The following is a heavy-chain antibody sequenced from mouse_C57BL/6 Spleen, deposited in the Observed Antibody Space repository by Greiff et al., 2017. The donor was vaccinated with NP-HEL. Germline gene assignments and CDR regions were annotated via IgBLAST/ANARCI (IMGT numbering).Heavy chain of an antibody. CDR2: FHPYNDDT. J-gene: IGHJ1*03. V-gene: IGHV1-47*01. D-gene: IGHD1-1*02. CDR3: ARRAGGWAYWYFDV. CDR1: GYTFTTYP. Sequence: VQVVESGAELVKPGASVKMSCKASGYTFTTYPLEWMKQNHGRSLEWIGNFHPYNDDTKYNEKFKGKATLTVETSSSTVYLELSRLTSDDSAVYDSARRAGGWAYWYFDVWGTGTTVTVSS.